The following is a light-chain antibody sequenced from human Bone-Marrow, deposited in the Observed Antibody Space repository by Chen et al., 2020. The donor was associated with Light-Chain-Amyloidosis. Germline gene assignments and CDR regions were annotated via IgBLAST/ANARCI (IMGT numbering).Light chain of an antibody. Sequence: SYELTQPPSVSVSPGQTARITCSGDDLPTKYAYWYQQKPGQAPVLVLQRDTGRPPGISERFSGSSSGTKATLTISRVQAEDEADYHCQSTDSSGTNEVIFGGGTKVTVL. J-gene: IGLJ2*01. CDR1: DLPTKY. CDR3: QSTDSSGTNEVI. V-gene: IGLV3-25*03. CDR2: RDT.